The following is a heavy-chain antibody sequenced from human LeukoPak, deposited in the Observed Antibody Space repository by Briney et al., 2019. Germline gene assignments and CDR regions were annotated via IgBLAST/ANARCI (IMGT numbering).Heavy chain of an antibody. CDR3: ARERYSSSWPRAEYSQQ. D-gene: IGHD6-13*01. CDR2: INPNSGAT. Sequence: ASVKVSCTASGYTFTGYYMHWVRQTPGQGLEWMGWINPNSGATNSAQNSQGRATMTRDTPITTASRELTRLRSDDTAGFYCARERYSSSWPRAEYSQQWGEGTLVTVFS. CDR1: GYTFTGYY. V-gene: IGHV1-2*02. J-gene: IGHJ1*01.